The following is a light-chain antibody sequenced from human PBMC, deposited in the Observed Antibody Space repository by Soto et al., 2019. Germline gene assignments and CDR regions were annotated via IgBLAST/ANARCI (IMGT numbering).Light chain of an antibody. CDR1: QSIGMY. CDR3: QQSYGVTWT. J-gene: IGKJ1*01. Sequence: DLQMTQSPSSLSASVGDRVTLSCRTSQSIGMYVNWYQQKPGKAPQLLIYAASSLESGVPSRFSGRGSGTDFTLTISSLQPADFATYYCQQSYGVTWTFGQGTKV. V-gene: IGKV1-39*01. CDR2: AAS.